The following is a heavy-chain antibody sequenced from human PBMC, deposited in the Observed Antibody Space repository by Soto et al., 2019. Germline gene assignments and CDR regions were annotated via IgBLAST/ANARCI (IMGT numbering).Heavy chain of an antibody. D-gene: IGHD1-26*01. CDR3: ARVGDSANYADWFDP. V-gene: IGHV6-1*01. CDR1: GDSFSLNSAA. J-gene: IGHJ5*02. Sequence: PSQSLSLTCAISGDSFSLNSAAWNWIRQSPSRGLEWLGRTFYRSKWFNDYALSVKSRITINADTSKNQFSLQLNSVTPEDTAVYYCARVGDSANYADWFDPWGQGTLVTVSS. CDR2: TFYRSKWFN.